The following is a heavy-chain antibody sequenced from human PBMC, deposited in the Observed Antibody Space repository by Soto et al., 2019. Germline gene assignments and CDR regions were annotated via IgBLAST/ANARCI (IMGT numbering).Heavy chain of an antibody. D-gene: IGHD4-17*01. CDR2: INWNGGST. J-gene: IGHJ4*02. Sequence: EVQLVESGGGVVRPGGSLRLSCAASGFTFDDYGMSWVRQAPGKGLEWVSGINWNGGSTGYADSVKGRFTISRDNAKNSLYLQMNSLRAEDTALYYCARVPPINDGDYEGYFDYWGQGTLVTVSS. CDR1: GFTFDDYG. V-gene: IGHV3-20*04. CDR3: ARVPPINDGDYEGYFDY.